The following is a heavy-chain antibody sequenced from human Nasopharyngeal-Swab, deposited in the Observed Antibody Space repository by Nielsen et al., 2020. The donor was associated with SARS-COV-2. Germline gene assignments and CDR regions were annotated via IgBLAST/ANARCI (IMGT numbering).Heavy chain of an antibody. V-gene: IGHV4-59*01. D-gene: IGHD6-13*01. CDR3: ARKVGPWGYSTS. CDR2: IYYSGST. Sequence: WIRQTPGQGLEWIGYIYYSGSTNYNPSLKSRVTISVDTSKNQFSLKLSSVTAADTAVYYCARKVGPWGYSTSWGQGTLVTVSS. J-gene: IGHJ4*02.